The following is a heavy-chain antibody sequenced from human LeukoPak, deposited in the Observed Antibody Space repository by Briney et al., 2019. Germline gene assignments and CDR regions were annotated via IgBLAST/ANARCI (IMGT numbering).Heavy chain of an antibody. J-gene: IGHJ4*02. CDR2: ISGTGDST. CDR3: AKDAHYYDSGGYYAPFDC. V-gene: IGHV3-23*01. D-gene: IGHD3-22*01. Sequence: PGGSLTLSCAASGFTFSSYAMSWVRQAPGKGLEWVSGISGTGDSTFYADSVKGRFTISRDNSKNTLYLQMNTLRAEDTAVYYCAKDAHYYDSGGYYAPFDCWGQGTLVTVSS. CDR1: GFTFSSYA.